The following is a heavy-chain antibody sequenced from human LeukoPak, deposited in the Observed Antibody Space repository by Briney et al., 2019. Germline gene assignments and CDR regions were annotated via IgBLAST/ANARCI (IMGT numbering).Heavy chain of an antibody. CDR2: ISTSSSYT. CDR1: GFTFSDYY. Sequence: PGGSLRLSCAASGFTFSDYYMSWIRQAPGKGLEWVSYISTSSSYTNYADSEKGRFTISRDNAKNSLYLQMNSLRAEDTAVYYCARTVLGHDAFDIWGQGTMVTVSS. D-gene: IGHD1-26*01. CDR3: ARTVLGHDAFDI. V-gene: IGHV3-11*06. J-gene: IGHJ3*02.